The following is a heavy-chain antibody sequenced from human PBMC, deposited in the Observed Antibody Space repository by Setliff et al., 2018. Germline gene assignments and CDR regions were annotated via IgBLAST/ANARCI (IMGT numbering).Heavy chain of an antibody. D-gene: IGHD6-19*01. CDR3: AKDSSGWPHSLISYFQH. J-gene: IGHJ1*01. CDR2: IYHSGST. V-gene: IGHV4-4*02. CDR1: GGSISSSNW. Sequence: SETLSLTCAVSGGSISSSNWWSWVRQPPGKGLEWIGEIYHSGSTNYNPSLKSRVTISVDTSKNQFSLKLSSVTAEDTAVYYCAKDSSGWPHSLISYFQHWGQGTLVTVSS.